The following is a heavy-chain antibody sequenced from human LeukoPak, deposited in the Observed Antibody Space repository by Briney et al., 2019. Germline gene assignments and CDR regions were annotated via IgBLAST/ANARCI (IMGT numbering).Heavy chain of an antibody. J-gene: IGHJ4*02. CDR2: ISGSGGST. V-gene: IGHV3-23*01. D-gene: IGHD5-18*01. CDR3: AKGYSYGHF. CDR1: GXTFSSYA. Sequence: QPGGSLRLSCAASGXTFSSYAMSWVRQAPGKGLEWVSGISGSGGSTDYADSVKGRFTISRDNSKNTLYLQMNSLRAEDTAVYYCAKGYSYGHFWGQGTLVTVSS.